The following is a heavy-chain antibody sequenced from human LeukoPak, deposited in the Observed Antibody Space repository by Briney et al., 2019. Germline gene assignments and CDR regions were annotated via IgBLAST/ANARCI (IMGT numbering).Heavy chain of an antibody. D-gene: IGHD6-19*01. Sequence: SETLSLTCTVSGDSINSYCWSWIRQPPGKGLEWIGYIFYTGSTTYNPSLQSRVTLSVDMSKNQFSLKLSSVTAADTAVYYCARARGSSGWHDHWGQGTLVTVSS. J-gene: IGHJ5*02. CDR3: ARARGSSGWHDH. CDR1: GDSINSYC. V-gene: IGHV4-59*01. CDR2: IFYTGST.